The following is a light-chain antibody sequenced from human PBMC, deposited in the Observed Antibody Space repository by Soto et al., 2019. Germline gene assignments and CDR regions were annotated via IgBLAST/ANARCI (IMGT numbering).Light chain of an antibody. CDR2: GPS. CDR3: QQYYDWPLT. J-gene: IGKJ4*01. Sequence: EIVMTQSPATLSVSPGERATLFCRASQGVNTYLAWYQQKPGQAPRLLIYGPSTRATGIPARFSGSGSGTEFTLTISSLQSEDFAVYYCQQYYDWPLTFGGGTKVEVK. V-gene: IGKV3-15*01. CDR1: QGVNTY.